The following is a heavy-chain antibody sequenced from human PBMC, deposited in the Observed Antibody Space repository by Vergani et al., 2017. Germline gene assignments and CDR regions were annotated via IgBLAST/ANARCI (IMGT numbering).Heavy chain of an antibody. D-gene: IGHD6-19*01. Sequence: QVQLVQSGAEVKKPGASVKVSCKVSGYTLTELSMHWVRQAPGKGLEWMGGFDPEDGETIYAQKFQGRVTITADESTSTAYMELSSLRSEDTAVYYCARSQGAGPFDYWGQGTLVTVSS. J-gene: IGHJ4*02. V-gene: IGHV1-24*01. CDR1: GYTLTELS. CDR3: ARSQGAGPFDY. CDR2: FDPEDGET.